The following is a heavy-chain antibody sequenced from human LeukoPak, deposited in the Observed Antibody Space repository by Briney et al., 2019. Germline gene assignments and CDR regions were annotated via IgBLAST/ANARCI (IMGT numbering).Heavy chain of an antibody. V-gene: IGHV4-61*08. Sequence: SETLSLTCTVSGGSISSGDYYWSWIRQPPGKGLEWIGYIYYSGSTNYNPSLKSRVTISVDTSKNQFSLKLSSVTAADTAVYYCARSRRSEDAFDIWGQGTMVTVSS. D-gene: IGHD2-2*01. J-gene: IGHJ3*02. CDR3: ARSRRSEDAFDI. CDR1: GGSISSGDYY. CDR2: IYYSGST.